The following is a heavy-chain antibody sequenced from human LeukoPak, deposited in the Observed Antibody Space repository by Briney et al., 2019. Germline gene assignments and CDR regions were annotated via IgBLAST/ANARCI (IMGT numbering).Heavy chain of an antibody. CDR3: VRDHYIVVGPAAGVFEI. CDR2: IKQDGIET. CDR1: GFTFNNFW. V-gene: IGHV3-7*01. Sequence: GGSLRLSCAASGFTFNNFWMSWVRQAPGKGLEWVANIKQDGIETFYVDSVKGRFTISRDHAKNSLYLQMDSLRAEDTAIYYCVRDHYIVVGPAAGVFEIWGQGTTVTVSS. D-gene: IGHD2-2*01. J-gene: IGHJ3*02.